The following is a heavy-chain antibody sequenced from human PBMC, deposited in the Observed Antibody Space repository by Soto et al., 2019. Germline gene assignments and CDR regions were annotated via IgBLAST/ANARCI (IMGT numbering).Heavy chain of an antibody. CDR1: GYTFTSYG. V-gene: IGHV1-18*01. CDR3: ATRSPAFDY. CDR2: ITTDKGKT. J-gene: IGHJ4*02. Sequence: QVQLVQSGPEVKKPGASVKVSCKTSGYTFTSYGISWVRQAPGQGLEWMGWITTDKGKTNYAQKFQGRVTMTTDTSTSTAYMELSSLRSDDTAVYYCATRSPAFDYWAQGTLVTVSS.